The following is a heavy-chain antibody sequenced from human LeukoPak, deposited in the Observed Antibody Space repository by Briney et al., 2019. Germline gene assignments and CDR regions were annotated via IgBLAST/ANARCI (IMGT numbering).Heavy chain of an antibody. V-gene: IGHV3-21*01. CDR3: ARDRGGYNSAFDY. D-gene: IGHD5-24*01. CDR1: GFTFSSYS. Sequence: KPGGSLRLSCEASGFTFSSYSMNWVRQAPGKGLEWVSSISSSSSYIYYADSVKGRFTISRDNAKNSLYLQMNSLRAEDTAVYYCARDRGGYNSAFDYWGQGTLVTVSS. CDR2: ISSSSSYI. J-gene: IGHJ4*02.